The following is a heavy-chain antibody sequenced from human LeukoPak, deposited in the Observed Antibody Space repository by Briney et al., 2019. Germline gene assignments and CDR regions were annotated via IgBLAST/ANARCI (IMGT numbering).Heavy chain of an antibody. V-gene: IGHV1-8*01. J-gene: IGHJ4*02. CDR2: MNPNSGNT. CDR3: ARGRRAYGSGSYYNIILSY. Sequence: ASVTVSCNASGYGFTSYDINWVRQATGQGLEWMGWMNPNSGNTGYAQKFQGRVTMTRNTSIRTAYMELSSLRSEDTAVYYCARGRRAYGSGSYYNIILSYWGQGTLVTVSS. D-gene: IGHD3-10*01. CDR1: GYGFTSYD.